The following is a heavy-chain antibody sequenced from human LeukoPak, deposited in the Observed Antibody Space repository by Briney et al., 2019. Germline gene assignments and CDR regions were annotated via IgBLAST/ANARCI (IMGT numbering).Heavy chain of an antibody. Sequence: PGGSLRLSCAASGFTFSSYSMNWVRQAPGKGLEWVSSISSSSSYIYYADSAKSRFTISRDNAKNSLYLQMNSLRAEDTAVHYCARDHSSSWDHHYYYMDVWGKGTTVTVSS. CDR2: ISSSSSYI. J-gene: IGHJ6*03. V-gene: IGHV3-21*01. CDR1: GFTFSSYS. CDR3: ARDHSSSWDHHYYYMDV. D-gene: IGHD6-13*01.